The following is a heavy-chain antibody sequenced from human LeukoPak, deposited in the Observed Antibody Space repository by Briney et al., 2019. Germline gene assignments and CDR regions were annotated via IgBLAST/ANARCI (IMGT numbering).Heavy chain of an antibody. J-gene: IGHJ4*02. V-gene: IGHV1-8*01. CDR3: ARSFRYCSGGSCYAEPANFDY. CDR2: MNPNSGNT. D-gene: IGHD2-15*01. Sequence: ASVKVSCKASGYTFTSYDINWVRQATGQGLEWMGWMNPNSGNTGYAQKFQGRVTITADESTSTAYMELSSLRSEDTAVYYCARSFRYCSGGSCYAEPANFDYWGQGTLVTVSS. CDR1: GYTFTSYD.